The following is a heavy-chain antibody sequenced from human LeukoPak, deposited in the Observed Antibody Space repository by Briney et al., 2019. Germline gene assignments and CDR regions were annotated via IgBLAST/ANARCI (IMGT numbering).Heavy chain of an antibody. CDR2: INPNSGGT. D-gene: IGHD6-19*01. CDR1: GYTVTGYY. Sequence: GASVKVSCKASGYTVTGYYMHWVRQAPGQGLEWRGWINPNSGGTNYAQKFQGRVTMTRNTSISTAYMELRSLRSDDTAVYYCARVFLIAVAQWGSLPDYNWFDPWGQGTLVTVSS. J-gene: IGHJ5*02. CDR3: ARVFLIAVAQWGSLPDYNWFDP. V-gene: IGHV1-2*02.